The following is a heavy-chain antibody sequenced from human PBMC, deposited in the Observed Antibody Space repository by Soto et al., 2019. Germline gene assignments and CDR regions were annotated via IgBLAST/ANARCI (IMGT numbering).Heavy chain of an antibody. CDR2: IYPGDSDT. V-gene: IGHV5-51*01. Sequence: GESLKISCKGSGHSFTSYWIGWVRQMPGKGLEWMGIIYPGDSDTRYSPSFQGQVTISADKSTSTAYLQWSSLKASDTAMYYCARTRPTNYDILTGYMTYYYYGMDVWGQGTTVTVSS. CDR3: ARTRPTNYDILTGYMTYYYYGMDV. J-gene: IGHJ6*02. CDR1: GHSFTSYW. D-gene: IGHD3-9*01.